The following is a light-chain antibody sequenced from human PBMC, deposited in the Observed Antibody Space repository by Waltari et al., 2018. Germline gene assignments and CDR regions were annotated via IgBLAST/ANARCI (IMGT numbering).Light chain of an antibody. J-gene: IGKJ2*01. CDR1: QRFSSDY. CDR3: QQYLTMPPYT. Sequence: EIVLTQSPGTLSLSPGARATLSCRASQRFSSDYLAWYQQKPGQGPRLLMYSTSKRATGIPDRFSGSVSGTDFILTISRVEPEDFAVYHCQQYLTMPPYTFGQGTKLEI. CDR2: STS. V-gene: IGKV3-20*01.